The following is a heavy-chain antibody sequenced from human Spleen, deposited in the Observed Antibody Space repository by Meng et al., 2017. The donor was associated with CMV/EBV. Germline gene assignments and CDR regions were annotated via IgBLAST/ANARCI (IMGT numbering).Heavy chain of an antibody. Sequence: GESLKISCAASGFTFSGSAMHWVRQASGKGLEWVGRIRSKANSYATAYAASVKGRFTISRDDSKNTAYLQMNSLKTEDTAVYFCAKARYCTDEVCSILNYWGQGTLVTVSS. CDR1: GFTFSGSA. V-gene: IGHV3-73*01. J-gene: IGHJ4*02. CDR2: IRSKANSYAT. D-gene: IGHD2-8*01. CDR3: AKARYCTDEVCSILNY.